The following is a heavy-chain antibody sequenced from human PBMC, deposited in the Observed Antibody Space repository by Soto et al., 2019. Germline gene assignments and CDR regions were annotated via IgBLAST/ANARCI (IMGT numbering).Heavy chain of an antibody. V-gene: IGHV3-48*02. Sequence: EVQLVASGGGLVQPGGSMRLSCAGFGDTGSGYGMSWVRQAPGKGLECVSYISSEETSVNYADSVKSRFTISRDSDKNSLFLQVKSLRDGDTAVYYCVRGSGVGTTRGYYWGQGAQFNVSS. CDR2: ISSEETSV. J-gene: IGHJ4*02. D-gene: IGHD3-22*01. CDR1: GDTGSGYG. CDR3: VRGSGVGTTRGYY.